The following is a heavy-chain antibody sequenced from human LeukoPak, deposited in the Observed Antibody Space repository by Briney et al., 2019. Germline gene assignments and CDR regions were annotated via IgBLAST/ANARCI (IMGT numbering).Heavy chain of an antibody. CDR1: GGSISSGSYY. V-gene: IGHV4-61*02. CDR3: ARVGGITMIVVLITDAFDI. Sequence: SETLSLTCTVSGGSISSGSYYWSWIRQPAGKGLEWIGRIYTSGSTNYNPSLKSRVTISVDMSKNQFSLKLRSVTAADTAVYYCARVGGITMIVVLITDAFDIWGQGTMVTVSS. D-gene: IGHD3-22*01. J-gene: IGHJ3*02. CDR2: IYTSGST.